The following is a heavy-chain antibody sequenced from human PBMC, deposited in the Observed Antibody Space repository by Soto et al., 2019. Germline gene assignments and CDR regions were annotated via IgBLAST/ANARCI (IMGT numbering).Heavy chain of an antibody. J-gene: IGHJ4*02. CDR2: LSDSVGTT. CDR3: ATNSIRGRLQSPLDM. V-gene: IGHV3-23*01. Sequence: GGSLRLSCAVSGFSFGTYTVNWVRQAPGMGLEWVSGLSDSVGTTHYAYSVKGRFTISRDKSKNTLYLQMNNLRAEDTAVYYCATNSIRGRLQSPLDMWGPGTQLTVSS. CDR1: GFSFGTYT. D-gene: IGHD1-1*01.